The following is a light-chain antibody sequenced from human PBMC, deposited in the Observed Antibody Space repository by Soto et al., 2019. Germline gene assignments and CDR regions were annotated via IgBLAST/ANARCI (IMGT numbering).Light chain of an antibody. V-gene: IGKV3-20*01. CDR1: ESVSSSY. Sequence: EIVLTQSPGTLSLSPGERATLSCRASESVSSSYLAWYQQQPGQATRLLIFGASSRATGTPDRFSGSGAGTDFTRTISRLEHEDFAVSYCQQYGSSPPWTFGQGTEVEIK. J-gene: IGKJ1*01. CDR2: GAS. CDR3: QQYGSSPPWT.